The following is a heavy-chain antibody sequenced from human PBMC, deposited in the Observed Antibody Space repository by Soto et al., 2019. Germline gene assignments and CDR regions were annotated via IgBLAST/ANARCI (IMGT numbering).Heavy chain of an antibody. CDR2: IIPIFGTA. CDR1: GGTFSSYA. CDR3: ARAVSSTNDYYYYGMDV. Sequence: SVKVSCKASGGTFSSYAISWVRQAPGQGLEWMGGIIPIFGTANYAQKFQGRVTITADESTSTAYMELSSLRSEDTAVYYCARAVSSTNDYYYYGMDVWGQGTTVTVSS. V-gene: IGHV1-69*13. D-gene: IGHD2-2*01. J-gene: IGHJ6*02.